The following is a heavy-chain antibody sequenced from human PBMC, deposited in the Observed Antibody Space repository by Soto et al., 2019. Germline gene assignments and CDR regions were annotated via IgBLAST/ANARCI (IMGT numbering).Heavy chain of an antibody. V-gene: IGHV1-3*01. Sequence: ASVKVSCKASGYTFTSYAMHWVRQAPGQRLEWMGWINAGNGNTKYSQKFQGRVTITRDTSASTAYMELSSLRFEDTAVYYCATAPVAGVLFDYWGQGTLVTVSS. CDR1: GYTFTSYA. CDR3: ATAPVAGVLFDY. J-gene: IGHJ4*02. D-gene: IGHD6-19*01. CDR2: INAGNGNT.